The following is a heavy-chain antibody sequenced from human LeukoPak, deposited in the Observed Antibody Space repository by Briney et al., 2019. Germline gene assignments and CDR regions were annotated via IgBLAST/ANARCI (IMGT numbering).Heavy chain of an antibody. D-gene: IGHD5-12*01. CDR3: AKDKLDIVATITIGYFDY. J-gene: IGHJ4*02. CDR1: GFTFDDYA. V-gene: IGHV3-9*01. Sequence: PGRSLRLSCAASGFTFDDYAMHWVRQAPGKGLEWVSGISWNSGSIGYADSVKGRFTISRGDAKNSLYLQMNSLRAEDTALYYCAKDKLDIVATITIGYFDYWGQGTLVTVSS. CDR2: ISWNSGSI.